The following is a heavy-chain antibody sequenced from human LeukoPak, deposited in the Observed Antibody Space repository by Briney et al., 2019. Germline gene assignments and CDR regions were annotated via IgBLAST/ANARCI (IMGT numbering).Heavy chain of an antibody. D-gene: IGHD3-16*02. CDR3: ARDSFGGRLGELSLGTDFDY. J-gene: IGHJ4*02. CDR2: ISYDGSNK. CDR1: GFTFSSYG. V-gene: IGHV3-30*03. Sequence: PGGSLRLSCAASGFTFSSYGMHWVRQAPGKGLEWVAVISYDGSNKYYADSVKGRFTISRDNSKNTLYLQMNSLRAEDTAVYYCARDSFGGRLGELSLGTDFDYWGQGTLVTVSS.